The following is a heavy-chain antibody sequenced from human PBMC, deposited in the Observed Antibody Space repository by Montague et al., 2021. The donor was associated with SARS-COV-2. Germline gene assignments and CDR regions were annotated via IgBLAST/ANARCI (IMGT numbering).Heavy chain of an antibody. CDR1: GGSFSGHS. V-gene: IGHV4-34*01. Sequence: SETLSLTCAVYGGSFSGHSWTWIRQPPGKGLEWMGEINNSGGTNXNPSLKSRVTISVDTSKNQFSLKLSSSTAADTAVYYCARGLTDVTVILVFVGASLYFDSWGQGALVTVSS. CDR3: ARGLTDVTVILVFVGASLYFDS. J-gene: IGHJ4*02. CDR2: INNSGGT. D-gene: IGHD3-22*01.